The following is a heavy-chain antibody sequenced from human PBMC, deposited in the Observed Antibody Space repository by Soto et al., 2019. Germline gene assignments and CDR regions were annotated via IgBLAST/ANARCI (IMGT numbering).Heavy chain of an antibody. Sequence: SLKISCAASWLTFSSYGMHWVRRAPGKVLEWVAVIWYDGSNKYYADSVKGRFTISRDNSKNKLYLQMNSLRAEDTAVYYCARDKTGTHDFWSAHDAFHTWGQGTMVNVS. J-gene: IGHJ3*02. CDR3: ARDKTGTHDFWSAHDAFHT. D-gene: IGHD3-3*01. CDR2: IWYDGSNK. V-gene: IGHV3-33*01. CDR1: WLTFSSYG.